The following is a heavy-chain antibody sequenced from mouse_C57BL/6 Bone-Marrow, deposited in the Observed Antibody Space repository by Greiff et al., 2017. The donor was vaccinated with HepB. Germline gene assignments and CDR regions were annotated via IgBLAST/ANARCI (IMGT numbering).Heavy chain of an antibody. CDR2: IDPETGGT. D-gene: IGHD4-1*01. CDR1: GYTFTDYE. Sequence: QVQLQQSGAELVRPGASVTLSCKASGYTFTDYEMHWVKQTPVHGLEWIGAIDPETGGTAYNQKFKGKAILTADKSSSTAYMELRSLTSEDSAVYYCTRPTGTDWYFDVWGTGTTVTVSS. CDR3: TRPTGTDWYFDV. J-gene: IGHJ1*03. V-gene: IGHV1-15*01.